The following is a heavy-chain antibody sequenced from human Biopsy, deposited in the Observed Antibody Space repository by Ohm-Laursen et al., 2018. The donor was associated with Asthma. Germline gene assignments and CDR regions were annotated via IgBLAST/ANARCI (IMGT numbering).Heavy chain of an antibody. CDR1: GFTVSRDH. D-gene: IGHD6-19*01. J-gene: IGHJ4*02. Sequence: SLRLSCSASGFTVSRDHMFWVRQAPGKGLEWVSVIYSGGTSHTADSVRGRFTISRDFSKNTLHLQMHSLRVEDTAVYYCARGGSSGWSHYYFDYWGQGTLVTVSS. V-gene: IGHV3-53*01. CDR3: ARGGSSGWSHYYFDY. CDR2: IYSGGTS.